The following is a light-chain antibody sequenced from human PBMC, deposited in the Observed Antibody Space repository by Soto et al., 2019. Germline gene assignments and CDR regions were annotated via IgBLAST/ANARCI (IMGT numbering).Light chain of an antibody. CDR2: GAS. CDR3: QQYNNWPLT. J-gene: IGKJ4*01. CDR1: QSVSST. Sequence: EIVMTQSPATLSVSPGESATLSCRASQSVSSTLAWYQQQPGQAPRLLIYGASTRATGIPARFSGSGSGTEFTLTISSLQSEDFAVYYCQQYNNWPLTFGGGTKVEIK. V-gene: IGKV3D-15*01.